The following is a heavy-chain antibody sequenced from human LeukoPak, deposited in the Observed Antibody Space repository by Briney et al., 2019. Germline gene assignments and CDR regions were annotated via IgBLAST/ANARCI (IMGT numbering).Heavy chain of an antibody. CDR2: INPKSGGT. CDR3: ARDESTLDY. Sequence: ASVKVSCKSSGYTFTDYYMHWVRQAPGQGLEWMGWINPKSGGTNYAQNFQGRVTMTRNTSISTAYMELSRLRSDDTAVYYCARDESTLDYWGQGTLVTVSS. J-gene: IGHJ4*02. CDR1: GYTFTDYY. V-gene: IGHV1-2*02.